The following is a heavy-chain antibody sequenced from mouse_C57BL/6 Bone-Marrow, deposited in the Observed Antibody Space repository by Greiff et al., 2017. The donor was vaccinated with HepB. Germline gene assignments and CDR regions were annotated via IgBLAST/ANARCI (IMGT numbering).Heavy chain of an antibody. Sequence: EVQLVESGGGLVKPGGSLKLSCAASGFTFSDYGMHWVRQAPEKGLEWVAYISSGSSTIYYADTVKGRFTISRDNAKNTLFLQMTSLRSEDTAMYYCATFITTVVGYFDVWGTGTTVTVSS. V-gene: IGHV5-17*01. D-gene: IGHD1-1*01. CDR1: GFTFSDYG. CDR2: ISSGSSTI. J-gene: IGHJ1*03. CDR3: ATFITTVVGYFDV.